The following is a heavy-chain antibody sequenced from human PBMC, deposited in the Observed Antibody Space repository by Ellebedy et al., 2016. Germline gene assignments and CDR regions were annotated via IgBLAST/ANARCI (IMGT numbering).Heavy chain of an antibody. CDR2: ISWNSGSI. D-gene: IGHD6-13*01. Sequence: GGSLRLXXAASGFTFDDYAMHWVRQAPGKGLEWVSGISWNSGSIGYADSVKGRFTISRDNAKNSLYLQMNSLRAEDTALYYCAKDRGYSSSWYDAFDIWGQGTMVTVSS. J-gene: IGHJ3*02. V-gene: IGHV3-9*01. CDR1: GFTFDDYA. CDR3: AKDRGYSSSWYDAFDI.